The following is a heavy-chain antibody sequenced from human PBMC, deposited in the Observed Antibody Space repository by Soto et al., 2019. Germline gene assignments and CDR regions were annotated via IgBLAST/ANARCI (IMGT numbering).Heavy chain of an antibody. Sequence: GGSLRLSCAASGCTFSSYAMSWVRQAPGKGLEWVSAISGSGGSTYYADSVKGRFTISRDNSKNTLYLQMNSLRAEDTAVYYCANSHGSGSYYYYYYGMDVWGQGTTVTVSS. CDR3: ANSHGSGSYYYYYYGMDV. CDR2: ISGSGGST. CDR1: GCTFSSYA. J-gene: IGHJ6*02. V-gene: IGHV3-23*01. D-gene: IGHD3-10*01.